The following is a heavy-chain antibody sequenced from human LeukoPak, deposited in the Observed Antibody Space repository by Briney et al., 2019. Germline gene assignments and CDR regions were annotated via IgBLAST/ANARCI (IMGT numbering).Heavy chain of an antibody. Sequence: SETLSLTCAVYGGSFSGYYWSWIRQPPGKGLEWIGEVNHSGSTNYNPSLKSRVTISVDTSKNQFSLKLSSVTAADTAVYYCARKGIAAAVTKLWFDPWGQGTLVTVSS. D-gene: IGHD6-13*01. J-gene: IGHJ5*02. CDR2: VNHSGST. V-gene: IGHV4-34*01. CDR1: GGSFSGYY. CDR3: ARKGIAAAVTKLWFDP.